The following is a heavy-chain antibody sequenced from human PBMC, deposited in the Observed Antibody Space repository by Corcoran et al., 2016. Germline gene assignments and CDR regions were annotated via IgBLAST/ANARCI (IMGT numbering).Heavy chain of an antibody. CDR2: IIPIFGTA. D-gene: IGHD2-2*01. V-gene: IGHV1-69*01. J-gene: IGHJ5*02. CDR3: ARVVLRATTPGYCSSTSCWGPLDP. CDR1: GGTFSSYA. Sequence: QVQLVQSGAEVKKPGSSVKVSCKASGGTFSSYAISWVRRAPGQGLEWMGGIIPIFGTANYAQKFQGRVTITADESTSTAYMALSSLRSEDTAVYYCARVVLRATTPGYCSSTSCWGPLDPWGQGTLVTVSS.